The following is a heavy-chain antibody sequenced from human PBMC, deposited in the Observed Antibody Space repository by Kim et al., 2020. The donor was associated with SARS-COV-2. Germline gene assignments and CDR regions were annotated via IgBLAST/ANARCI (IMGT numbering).Heavy chain of an antibody. CDR1: GFTFSSYA. CDR3: ARADVDSIMAYFFDC. Sequence: GGSLRLSCAASGFTFSSYAMHWVRQAPGKGLEWVAVISSDGSNKFYAESVTGRFTISRDNSKNTLYLQMSSLGAEDTAVYYCARADVDSIMAYFFDCWGQGALVTVSS. D-gene: IGHD5-18*01. V-gene: IGHV3-30*04. CDR2: ISSDGSNK. J-gene: IGHJ4*02.